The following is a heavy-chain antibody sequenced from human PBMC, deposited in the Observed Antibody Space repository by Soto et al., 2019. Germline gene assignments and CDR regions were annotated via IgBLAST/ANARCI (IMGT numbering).Heavy chain of an antibody. CDR1: GFTFSSLS. CDR2: ISSSSSTI. CDR3: ARDYSSYGPFDY. V-gene: IGHV3-48*01. D-gene: IGHD5-18*01. Sequence: PGRSLRPSYAASGFTFSSLSIHWIRQAPGKGLEWVSYISSSSSTIYYADSVKGRFTISRDNAKNSLYLQMNSLRAEDTAVYYCARDYSSYGPFDYWGQGTLVTVSS. J-gene: IGHJ4*02.